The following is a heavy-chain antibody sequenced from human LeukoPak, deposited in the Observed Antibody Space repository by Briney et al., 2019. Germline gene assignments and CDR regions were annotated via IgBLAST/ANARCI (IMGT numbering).Heavy chain of an antibody. CDR3: ARERSSSWYVIQH. J-gene: IGHJ1*01. V-gene: IGHV4-34*01. Sequence: SETLSLTCAVYGGSFSVYYWSWIRQPPGKGLEWIGEINHSGSTNYNPSLKSRVTISVDTSKNQFSLKLSSVTAADTAVYYCARERSSSWYVIQHWGQGTLVTVSS. CDR1: GGSFSVYY. CDR2: INHSGST. D-gene: IGHD6-13*01.